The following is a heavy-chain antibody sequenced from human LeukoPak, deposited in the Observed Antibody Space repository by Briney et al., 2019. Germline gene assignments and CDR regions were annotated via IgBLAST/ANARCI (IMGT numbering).Heavy chain of an antibody. CDR1: GGFMCIHY. V-gene: IGHV4-59*11. J-gene: IGHJ5*02. Sequence: SEPLSLLCTVSGGFMCIHYWRWLRQPPGKGLEWFGYIYYSESSNCNPTLKSRVTISVDTSKNQYALNLSSVTAADTAVYYWARKAGGDIVVLPAAIRHSWFDPWGQGTLVTVSS. CDR3: ARKAGGDIVVLPAAIRHSWFDP. D-gene: IGHD2-2*01. CDR2: IYYSESS.